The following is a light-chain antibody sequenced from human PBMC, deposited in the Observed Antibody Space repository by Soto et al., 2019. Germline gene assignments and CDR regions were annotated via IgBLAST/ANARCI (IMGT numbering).Light chain of an antibody. V-gene: IGLV2-23*01. CDR1: SSGVGRYDL. CDR2: EGS. J-gene: IGLJ1*01. Sequence: QSALTQPASVSGSPGQSITISCTGTSSGVGRYDLVSWYQQHPGKAPTFMIYEGSKRPSGVSNRFSGSKSGNTASLTISGLQAEDEADYYCCSYAGSRTYVFGSGTKLTVL. CDR3: CSYAGSRTYV.